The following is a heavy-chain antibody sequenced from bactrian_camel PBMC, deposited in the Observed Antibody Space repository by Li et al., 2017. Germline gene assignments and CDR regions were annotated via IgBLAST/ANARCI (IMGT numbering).Heavy chain of an antibody. CDR1: GFTFSRYW. V-gene: IGHV3S6*01. Sequence: VQLVESGGDLVQPGGSLRLSCAASGFTFSRYWMFWVRQAPGKGLEWVSSIYSDGDNTYYDDSVKGRFTISTDSAKKTVYLLMNSLKPEDTAMYYCAYHNRWYDCYVGPSDAFGNWGQGTQVTVS. CDR2: IYSDGDNT. J-gene: IGHJ4*01. D-gene: IGHD3*01. CDR3: AYHNRWYDCYVGPSDAFGN.